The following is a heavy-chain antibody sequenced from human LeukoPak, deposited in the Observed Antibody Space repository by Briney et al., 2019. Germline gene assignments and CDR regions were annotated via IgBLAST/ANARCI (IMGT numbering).Heavy chain of an antibody. CDR2: MNPDSGNT. J-gene: IGHJ6*02. Sequence: ASVTVSFKASGYTFTSYDINWVRQATGQGLEWMGWMNPDSGNTGYAQKFQGRVTMTRNTSISTAYMELSSLRSEDTAVYYCARVRVGYSSSWLRRGPYYYYGMDVWGQGTTVTVSS. D-gene: IGHD6-13*01. CDR3: ARVRVGYSSSWLRRGPYYYYGMDV. V-gene: IGHV1-8*01. CDR1: GYTFTSYD.